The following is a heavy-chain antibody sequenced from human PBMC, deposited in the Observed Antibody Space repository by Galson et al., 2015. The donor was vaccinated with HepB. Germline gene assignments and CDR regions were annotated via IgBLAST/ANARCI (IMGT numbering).Heavy chain of an antibody. CDR2: FGTSGDKT. V-gene: IGHV3-23*01. J-gene: IGHJ4*02. Sequence: SLRLSCAASGFALSNYGMNWVRQAPGKGLEWVSGFGTSGDKTSYADSVKGRFTISRDNYRNTLYLQMNSLRAEDTAVYYCAKRLFVPTDCWGQGTLVTVSS. CDR1: GFALSNYG. CDR3: AKRLFVPTDC.